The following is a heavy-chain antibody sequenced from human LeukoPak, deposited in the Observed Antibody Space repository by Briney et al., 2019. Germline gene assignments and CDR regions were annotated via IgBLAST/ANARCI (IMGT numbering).Heavy chain of an antibody. CDR2: IYHSGST. Sequence: SETLSLTCTVSGYSISSGYYWGWIRQPPGKGLEWIGSIYHSGSTYYNPSLKSRVTISVDTSKNQFSLKLSSVTAADSAVYYCARHCSRTSCSPYYYYYYMDVWGKGTTVTISS. J-gene: IGHJ6*03. D-gene: IGHD2-2*01. V-gene: IGHV4-38-2*02. CDR3: ARHCSRTSCSPYYYYYYMDV. CDR1: GYSISSGYY.